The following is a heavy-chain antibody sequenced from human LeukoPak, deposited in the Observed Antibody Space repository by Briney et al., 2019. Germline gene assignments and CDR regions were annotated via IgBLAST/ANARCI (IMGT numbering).Heavy chain of an antibody. CDR1: GFTSGDYA. Sequence: PGGSLRLSCTASGFTSGDYAMGWVRQAPGKGLEWVGFIRSKAYGGTTEYAASVKGRFTISRDDSKSIAYLQMNSLKTEDTAVYYCTRDNHYYDSSGYPYWGQGTLVTVSS. J-gene: IGHJ4*02. V-gene: IGHV3-49*04. CDR3: TRDNHYYDSSGYPY. CDR2: IRSKAYGGTT. D-gene: IGHD3-22*01.